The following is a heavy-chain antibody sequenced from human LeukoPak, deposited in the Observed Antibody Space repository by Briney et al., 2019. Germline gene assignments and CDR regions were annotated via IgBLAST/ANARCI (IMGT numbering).Heavy chain of an antibody. D-gene: IGHD2-15*01. J-gene: IGHJ4*02. Sequence: GGSLRLSCTASGFTLSRFAMHWVRQAPGKGLEWLGHMSDDGSEKHYVDSVRGRFTISRDPSKNTLYLEMTSLRTEDTAVYYCAREANSGYYRTVDYWGQGTMVTVS. CDR2: MSDDGSEK. V-gene: IGHV3-30-3*01. CDR3: AREANSGYYRTVDY. CDR1: GFTLSRFA.